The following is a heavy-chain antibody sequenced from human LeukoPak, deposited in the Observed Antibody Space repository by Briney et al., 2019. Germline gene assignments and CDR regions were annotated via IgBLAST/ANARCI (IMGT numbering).Heavy chain of an antibody. CDR2: ISSSSSYI. CDR3: AKDQVGRPPHDAFDI. CDR1: GFTFSSYS. V-gene: IGHV3-21*04. J-gene: IGHJ3*02. D-gene: IGHD1-26*01. Sequence: GGSLRLSCAASGFTFSSYSMNWVRQAPGKGLEWVSSISSSSSYIYYADSVKGRFTISRDNAKNSLYLQMNSLRAEDTAVYYCAKDQVGRPPHDAFDIWGQGTMVTVPS.